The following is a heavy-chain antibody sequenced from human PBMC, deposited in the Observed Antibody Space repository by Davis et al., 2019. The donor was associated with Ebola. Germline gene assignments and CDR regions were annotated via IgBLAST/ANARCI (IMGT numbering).Heavy chain of an antibody. Sequence: PGGFLRLSCAASGFTFSSYAMHWVRQAPGKGLEWVAVISYDGSNKYYADSVKGRFTISRDNSKNTLYLQMNSLRAEDTAVYYCAGGYCSGGSCYSFDYWGQGTLVTVSS. CDR1: GFTFSSYA. CDR3: AGGYCSGGSCYSFDY. D-gene: IGHD2-15*01. V-gene: IGHV3-30*04. J-gene: IGHJ4*02. CDR2: ISYDGSNK.